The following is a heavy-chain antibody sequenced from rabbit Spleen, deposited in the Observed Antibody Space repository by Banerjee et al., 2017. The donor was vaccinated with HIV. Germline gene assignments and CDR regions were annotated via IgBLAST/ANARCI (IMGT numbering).Heavy chain of an antibody. J-gene: IGHJ6*01. CDR1: GFSFSNKYV. D-gene: IGHD1-1*01. Sequence: QEQVVESGGGLVKPGASLTLTCTASGFSFSNKYVMCWVRQAPGKGLEWIACIDAGSSGFTYHASWAKGRFTISKTSSTTVTLQATSLTAADTATYFCARDSSSSFSSYGMDLWGPGTLVTVS. V-gene: IGHV1S45*01. CDR2: IDAGSSGFT. CDR3: ARDSSSSFSSYGMDL.